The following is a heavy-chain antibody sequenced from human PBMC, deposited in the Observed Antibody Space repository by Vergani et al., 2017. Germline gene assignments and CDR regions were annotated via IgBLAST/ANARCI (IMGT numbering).Heavy chain of an antibody. CDR1: GFTFSSSW. D-gene: IGHD6-19*01. CDR3: ARGGWQFDY. J-gene: IGHJ4*02. Sequence: EVQLVESGGGLVQPGGSLRLSCAASGFTFSSSWRSWVRKAPGKGLEWVAKIKQDGSEKYYVDSGKGRFTISRDNAKNSLYLQMNSLRAEDTAVYYCARGGWQFDYWGQGTLVTVSS. CDR2: IKQDGSEK. V-gene: IGHV3-7*01.